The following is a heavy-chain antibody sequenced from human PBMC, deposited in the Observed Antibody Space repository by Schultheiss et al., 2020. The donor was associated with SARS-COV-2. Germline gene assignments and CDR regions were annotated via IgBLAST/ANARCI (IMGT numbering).Heavy chain of an antibody. CDR2: ISGSGGST. J-gene: IGHJ4*02. CDR1: GFTFSSYA. CDR3: AKDRGRRITIFGVVTASYYFDY. Sequence: GGSLRLSCAASGFTFSSYAMSWVRQAPGKGLEWVSAISGSGGSTYYADSVKGRFTIFRDNSKNTLYLQMNSLRAEDTAVYYCAKDRGRRITIFGVVTASYYFDYWGQGTLVTVSS. V-gene: IGHV3-23*01. D-gene: IGHD3-3*01.